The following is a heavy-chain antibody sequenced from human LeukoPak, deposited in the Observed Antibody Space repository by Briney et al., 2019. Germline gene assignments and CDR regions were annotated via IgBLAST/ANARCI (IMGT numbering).Heavy chain of an antibody. D-gene: IGHD6-13*01. CDR1: GFTFSSYA. Sequence: PGGSLRLSCAASGFTFSSYAMSWVRQAPVKGLEWVSAIRGSGGSTYYADSVKGRFTISRDNSKNTLYLQMNSLRAEDTAVYYCAREPFSSSPPDYWGQGTLVTVSS. CDR2: IRGSGGST. CDR3: AREPFSSSPPDY. V-gene: IGHV3-23*01. J-gene: IGHJ4*02.